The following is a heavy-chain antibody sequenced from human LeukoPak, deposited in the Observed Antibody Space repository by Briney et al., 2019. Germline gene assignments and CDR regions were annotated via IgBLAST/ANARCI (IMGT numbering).Heavy chain of an antibody. Sequence: SETLSLTCIVSVGSMGTYYWTWVRQPPGKGLEWIGYIYYRGSTNYNPSLKSRVTISEDTAKNQFSLKLTSVTAADTAVYYCARHGAIPEYWGQGSLVIVSS. CDR3: ARHGAIPEY. J-gene: IGHJ4*02. V-gene: IGHV4-59*08. D-gene: IGHD2-21*01. CDR2: IYYRGST. CDR1: VGSMGTYY.